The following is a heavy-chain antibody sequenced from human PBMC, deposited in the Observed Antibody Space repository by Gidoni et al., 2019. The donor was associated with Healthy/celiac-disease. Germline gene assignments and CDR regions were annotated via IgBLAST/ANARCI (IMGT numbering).Heavy chain of an antibody. Sequence: QVQLVQSGAEVKKPGSSVKVSCKASGGTFSSYAISWVRQAPGQGLEWMGGIIPNFGTANYAQKFQGRVTITADESTSTAYMELSSLRSEDTAVYYCARDLHPKTITGTTKRGYYYYYMDVWGKGTTVTVSS. CDR1: GGTFSSYA. CDR2: IIPNFGTA. CDR3: ARDLHPKTITGTTKRGYYYYYMDV. V-gene: IGHV1-69*01. D-gene: IGHD1-7*01. J-gene: IGHJ6*03.